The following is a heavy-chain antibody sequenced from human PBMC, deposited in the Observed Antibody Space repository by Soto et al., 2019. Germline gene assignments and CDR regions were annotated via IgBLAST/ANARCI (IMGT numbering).Heavy chain of an antibody. CDR3: PRTPTRGLEQLVRYYYYYVDV. V-gene: IGHV3-33*01. CDR2: IWYDGSNK. D-gene: IGHD6-6*01. Sequence: PGGSLRLSCAASGFTFSSYGMHWVRQAPGKGLEWVAVIWYDGSNKYYADSVKGRFTISRDNSKNTLYLQMNSLRAEDTAVYYCPRTPTRGLEQLVRYYYYYVDVWGKGTTVTVSS. CDR1: GFTFSSYG. J-gene: IGHJ6*03.